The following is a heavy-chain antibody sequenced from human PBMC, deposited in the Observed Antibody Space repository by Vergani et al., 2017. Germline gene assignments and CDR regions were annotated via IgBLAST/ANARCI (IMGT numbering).Heavy chain of an antibody. D-gene: IGHD1-26*01. Sequence: EVQLLESGGGLVQPGGSLRLSCAASGFSFSTYSMSWVRQAPGKGLEWVSIISGSGGSTYYADSVKGRLTISRDNSKNTLYLQLNRLRAEDTAVYYCAKSKWELPGGAFDIWGQGTMVTVSS. J-gene: IGHJ3*02. CDR3: AKSKWELPGGAFDI. V-gene: IGHV3-23*01. CDR1: GFSFSTYS. CDR2: ISGSGGST.